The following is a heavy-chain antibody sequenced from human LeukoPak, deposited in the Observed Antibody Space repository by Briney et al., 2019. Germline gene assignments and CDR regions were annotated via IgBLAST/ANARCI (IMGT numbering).Heavy chain of an antibody. CDR1: GYTFTGYY. CDR2: INPNSGGT. J-gene: IGHJ3*02. D-gene: IGHD1-26*01. V-gene: IGHV1-2*02. CDR3: ASIVGATDGAFDI. Sequence: ASVKVSCKASGYTFTGYYTHWVRQAPGQGLEWMGWINPNSGGTNYAQKFQGRVTMTRDTSISTAYMELSRLRSDDTAVYYCASIVGATDGAFDIWGQGTMVTVSS.